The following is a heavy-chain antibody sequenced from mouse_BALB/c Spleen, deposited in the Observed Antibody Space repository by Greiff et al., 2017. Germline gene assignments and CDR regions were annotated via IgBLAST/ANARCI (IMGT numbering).Heavy chain of an antibody. CDR1: GFSLTGYG. D-gene: IGHD5-1*01. CDR3: ARDRYEYPYAMDY. CDR2: IWGDGST. J-gene: IGHJ4*01. Sequence: QVQLQQSGPGLVAPSQSLSITCTVSGFSLTGYGVNWVRQPPGKGLEWLGMIWGDGSTDYNSALKSRLSISKDNSKSQVFLKMNSLQTDDTARYYCARDRYEYPYAMDYWGQGTSVTVSS. V-gene: IGHV2-6-7*01.